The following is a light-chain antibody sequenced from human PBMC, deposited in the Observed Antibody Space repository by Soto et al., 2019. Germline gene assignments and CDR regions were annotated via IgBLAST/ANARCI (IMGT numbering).Light chain of an antibody. CDR2: DAS. Sequence: EIVLTQSPATLSLSPGERATLSCRASQSVSSYLAWYQKKPGQAPRLLIYDASNRATGIPARFSGSGSGTDLTLTISSLEPEDFAVYYCQQRSNWPPITLGQGTRLEIK. J-gene: IGKJ5*01. V-gene: IGKV3-11*01. CDR3: QQRSNWPPIT. CDR1: QSVSSY.